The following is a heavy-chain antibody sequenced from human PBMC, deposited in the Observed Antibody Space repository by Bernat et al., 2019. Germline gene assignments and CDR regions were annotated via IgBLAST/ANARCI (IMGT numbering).Heavy chain of an antibody. CDR2: VSNSGGRT. Sequence: EVQLLESGGGLVQPRGSLRLSCAASGFTFSTYAMTWVRQAPGKGLEWLSGVSNSGGRTYYADSVKGRFTISRDNSKNTLYLQMISLRAEDSAVYYCAKGLGGNWIFYYYMDVWGVGTTVTVSS. J-gene: IGHJ6*03. CDR3: AKGLGGNWIFYYYMDV. CDR1: GFTFSTYA. V-gene: IGHV3-23*01. D-gene: IGHD1-1*01.